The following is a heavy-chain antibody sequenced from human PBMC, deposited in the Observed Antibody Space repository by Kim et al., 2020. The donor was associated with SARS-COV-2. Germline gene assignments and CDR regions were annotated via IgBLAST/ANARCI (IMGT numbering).Heavy chain of an antibody. Sequence: GGSLRLSCAASGFTFSSYAMHWVRQAPGKGLEWVAVISYDGSNKYYADSVKGRFTISRDNSKNTLYLQMNSLRAEDTAVYYCARPPGSYWGPPDYWGQGT. CDR3: ARPPGSYWGPPDY. D-gene: IGHD1-26*01. CDR1: GFTFSSYA. V-gene: IGHV3-30*04. J-gene: IGHJ4*02. CDR2: ISYDGSNK.